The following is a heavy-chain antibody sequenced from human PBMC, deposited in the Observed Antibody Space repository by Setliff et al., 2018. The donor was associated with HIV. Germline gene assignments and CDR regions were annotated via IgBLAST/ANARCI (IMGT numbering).Heavy chain of an antibody. J-gene: IGHJ5*01. D-gene: IGHD2-8*01. CDR2: ISAYNGNT. CDR1: GYTFTSYG. CDR3: AGEGGSHCTKGICFPTNWFDS. V-gene: IGHV1-18*01. Sequence: ASVKVSCKASGYTFTSYGISWVRQAPGQGLEWMGWISAYNGNTNYAQKLQGRVTMTTDTSTSTAYMELSSLRSEDTAVYYCAGEGGSHCTKGICFPTNWFDSWGQGTLVTVSS.